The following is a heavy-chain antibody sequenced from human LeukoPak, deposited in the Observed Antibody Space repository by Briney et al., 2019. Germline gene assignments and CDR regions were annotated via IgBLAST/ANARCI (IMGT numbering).Heavy chain of an antibody. Sequence: GASVKVSYKASGYTFSSNEINWVRQATGQGLEWMGWMNPISGNTGYAQKFQGRVTMTRNTSISTAYMELSSLRSEDTAVYYCARGVSWNGDNDAFDIWGQGTMVTVSS. CDR3: ARGVSWNGDNDAFDI. CDR2: MNPISGNT. V-gene: IGHV1-8*01. J-gene: IGHJ3*02. D-gene: IGHD1-1*01. CDR1: GYTFSSNE.